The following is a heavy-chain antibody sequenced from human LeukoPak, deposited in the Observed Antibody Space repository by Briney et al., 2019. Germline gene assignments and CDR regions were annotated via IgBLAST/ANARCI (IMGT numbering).Heavy chain of an antibody. D-gene: IGHD4-17*01. J-gene: IGHJ4*02. V-gene: IGHV3-23*01. Sequence: GGSLRLSCAASGFTFSTYAMSWVRQAPGKGLEWVSGFSANGGSAYYADSVKGRFTISRDNSKNTLYLQMNSLRAEDTAVYYCAKWDGDYGWGGRHFDYWGQGTLVPSPQ. CDR1: GFTFSTYA. CDR3: AKWDGDYGWGGRHFDY. CDR2: FSANGGSA.